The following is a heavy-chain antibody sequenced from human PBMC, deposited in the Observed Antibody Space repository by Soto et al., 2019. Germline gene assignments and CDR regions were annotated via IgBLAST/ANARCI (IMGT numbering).Heavy chain of an antibody. V-gene: IGHV3-21*01. CDR3: ARGPQWLAYHFDY. CDR2: ISSSSSYI. Sequence: PGGSLRLSCAASGFTFSSYSMNWVRQAPGKGLEWVSSISSSSSYIYYADSVKGRFTISRDNAKNSLYLQMNSLRAEDTAVYYCARGPQWLAYHFDYWGQGTLVTVSS. D-gene: IGHD6-19*01. J-gene: IGHJ4*02. CDR1: GFTFSSYS.